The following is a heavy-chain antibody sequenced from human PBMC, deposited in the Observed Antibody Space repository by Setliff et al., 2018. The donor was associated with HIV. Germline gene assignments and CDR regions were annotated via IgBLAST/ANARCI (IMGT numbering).Heavy chain of an antibody. V-gene: IGHV4-59*02. CDR3: AGGRYSYGPGWFDS. CDR2: IHYKGNI. Sequence: SETLSLTCTVSGGSVSNYYWSWIRQSPGKGLEWIGHIHYKGNIDYNASLKSRVTMSVDASKNLVSLNLNSVTAADTAVCYCAGGRYSYGPGWFDSWAQGAVVTVSS. J-gene: IGHJ5*01. D-gene: IGHD5-18*01. CDR1: GGSVSNYY.